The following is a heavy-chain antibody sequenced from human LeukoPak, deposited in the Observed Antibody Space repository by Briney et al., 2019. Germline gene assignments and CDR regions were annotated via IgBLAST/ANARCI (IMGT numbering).Heavy chain of an antibody. CDR2: IYYSGNT. D-gene: IGHD5-12*01. Sequence: SETLSLTCTVSGSSIRSENYYWGWIRQPPGKGLQWIGNIYYSGNTYYNPPLKSRVTISVDTFKNQFSLKLGSVTVADTAVYYCATGGDSGYDYLDYWGQGTLVTVSS. CDR1: GSSIRSENYY. CDR3: ATGGDSGYDYLDY. J-gene: IGHJ4*02. V-gene: IGHV4-39*01.